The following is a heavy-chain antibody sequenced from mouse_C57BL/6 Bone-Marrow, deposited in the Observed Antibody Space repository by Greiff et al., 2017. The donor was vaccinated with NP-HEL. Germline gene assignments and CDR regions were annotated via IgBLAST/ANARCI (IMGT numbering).Heavy chain of an antibody. Sequence: QVQLQQSGAELVMPGASVKLSCKASGYTFTSYWMHWVKQRPGQGLEWIGEIDPSDSYTNYNQKFKGKSTLTVDKSSSTAYMQLSRLTSEDSAVYYCARNWVYYYAMDYWGQGTSVTVSS. J-gene: IGHJ4*01. CDR1: GYTFTSYW. CDR2: IDPSDSYT. CDR3: ARNWVYYYAMDY. V-gene: IGHV1-69*01. D-gene: IGHD4-1*01.